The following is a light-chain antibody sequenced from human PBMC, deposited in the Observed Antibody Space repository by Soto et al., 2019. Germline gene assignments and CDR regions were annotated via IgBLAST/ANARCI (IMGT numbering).Light chain of an antibody. CDR2: EVS. CDR1: SRDVGGYNS. CDR3: SSYTPSTTLV. J-gene: IGLJ1*01. V-gene: IGLV2-14*01. Sequence: QSALTQPASVSGSPGQSITISCTGTSRDVGGYNSVSWYQQHPSKAPKLIIYEVSHRPSGVSIRFSGSKSGNTASLTISGLQAEDEADYYCSSYTPSTTLVFGAGTKLTVL.